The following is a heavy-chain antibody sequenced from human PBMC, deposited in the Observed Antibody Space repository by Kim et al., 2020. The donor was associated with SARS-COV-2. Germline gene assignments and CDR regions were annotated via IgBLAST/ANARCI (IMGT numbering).Heavy chain of an antibody. CDR3: ARDRIVLMVYAQREGGYYYYGMDV. D-gene: IGHD2-8*01. CDR2: INPSGGST. J-gene: IGHJ6*02. V-gene: IGHV1-46*01. CDR1: GYTFTSYY. Sequence: ASVKVSCKASGYTFTSYYMHWVRQAPGQGLEWMGIINPSGGSTSYAQKFQGRVTMTRDTSTSTVYMELSSLRSEDTAVYYCARDRIVLMVYAQREGGYYYYGMDVWGQGTTVTVSS.